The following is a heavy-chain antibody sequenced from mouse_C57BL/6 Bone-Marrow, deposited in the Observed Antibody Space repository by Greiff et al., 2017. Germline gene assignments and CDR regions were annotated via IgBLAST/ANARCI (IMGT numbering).Heavy chain of an antibody. V-gene: IGHV1-69*01. D-gene: IGHD4-1*01. CDR1: GYTFTSYW. J-gene: IGHJ1*03. CDR2: IDPSDSYT. Sequence: VQLKQPGAELVMPGASVKLSCKASGYTFTSYWMHWVKQRPGQGLEWIGEIDPSDSYTNYNQKFKGKSTLTVDKSSSTAYMQLSSLTSEDSAVYYCARTGTRRYFDVWGTGTTVTVSA. CDR3: ARTGTRRYFDV.